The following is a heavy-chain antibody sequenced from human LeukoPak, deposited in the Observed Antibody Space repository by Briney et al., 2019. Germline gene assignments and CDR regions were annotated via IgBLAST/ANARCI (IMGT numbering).Heavy chain of an antibody. CDR3: ATTSYEEYYMDV. V-gene: IGHV1-24*01. D-gene: IGHD3-22*01. CDR1: GHTLTELS. CDR2: FDPEDGET. J-gene: IGHJ6*03. Sequence: ASVKVSCKVSGHTLTELSMHWVRQAPGKGLEWMGGFDPEDGETIYAQKFQGRVTMTEDTSTDTAYMELSSLRSEDTAVYYCATTSYEEYYMDVWGKGTTVTISS.